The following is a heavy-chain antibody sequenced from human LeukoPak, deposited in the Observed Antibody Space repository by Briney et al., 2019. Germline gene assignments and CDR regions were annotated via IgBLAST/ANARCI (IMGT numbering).Heavy chain of an antibody. V-gene: IGHV4-59*01. D-gene: IGHD2-8*01. CDR1: GGSISSYS. CDR3: ARYGFLGTRAHYYCYYGMDG. CDR2: IYYSVNT. J-gene: IGHJ6*02. Sequence: SESLSLTCTVSGGSISSYSWSWVRQPPGKGLEWIWCIYYSVNTNYNPSLKSRVSISVDTSKNQFSLKLSSVTAADTAVYYCARYGFLGTRAHYYCYYGMDGWGQGSTVAVSS.